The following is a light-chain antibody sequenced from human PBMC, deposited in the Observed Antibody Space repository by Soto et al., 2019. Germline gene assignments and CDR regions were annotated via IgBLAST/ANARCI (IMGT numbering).Light chain of an antibody. CDR2: GAS. Sequence: VMKNSAAALSVYPGERATLSCRASQSVSTNLAWYQQRPGLAPRLLIYGASARVAGIPARFGVSGSWTEFTLAFDSRLSEGFSVCNCLPFYKWRSFGHGTRLEIK. CDR1: QSVSTN. J-gene: IGKJ5*01. CDR3: LPFYKWRS. V-gene: IGKV3-15*01.